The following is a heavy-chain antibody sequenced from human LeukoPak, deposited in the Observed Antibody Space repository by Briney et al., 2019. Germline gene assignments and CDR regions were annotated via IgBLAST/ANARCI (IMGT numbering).Heavy chain of an antibody. V-gene: IGHV3-53*01. CDR1: GSTVSSTY. D-gene: IGHD2-2*01. J-gene: IGHJ4*02. CDR2: IYSGGST. CDR3: ARGPIDKVVPGIFFGH. Sequence: GGSLRLSCTSSGSTVSSTYISWVRQAPGKGLEWVSVIYSGGSTDFADSVKDRFTISRDTSKNTVFLQMSSLRVEDSAVYHCARGPIDKVVPGIFFGHWGQGTVVTVSS.